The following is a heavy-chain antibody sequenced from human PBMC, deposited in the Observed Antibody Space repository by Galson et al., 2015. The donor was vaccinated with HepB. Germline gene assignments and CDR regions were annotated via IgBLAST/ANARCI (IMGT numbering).Heavy chain of an antibody. CDR3: TRLAKFHSSGYYYDEDYFDY. Sequence: SLRLSCAASGFTLSGSAMHWVRQASGKGLEWVGLIRTKAHNYATAYAASVKGRFTISRDDSKNTASLQMNSLKTEDTAVYYCTRLAKFHSSGYYYDEDYFDYWGQGTLVTVSS. CDR1: GFTLSGSA. CDR2: IRTKAHNYAT. J-gene: IGHJ4*02. V-gene: IGHV3-73*01. D-gene: IGHD3-22*01.